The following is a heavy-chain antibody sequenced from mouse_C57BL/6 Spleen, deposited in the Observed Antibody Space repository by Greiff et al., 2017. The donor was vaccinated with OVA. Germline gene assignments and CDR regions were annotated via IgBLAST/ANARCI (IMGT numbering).Heavy chain of an antibody. J-gene: IGHJ2*01. Sequence: EVKLQQSGPELVKPGASVKISCKASGYTFTDYYMNWVKQSHGKSLEWIGDINPNNGGTSYNQKLKGKATLTVDKSSSTAYMELRSLTSEDSAVYYCATTVVASDYFDYWGQGTTLTVSS. CDR3: ATTVVASDYFDY. CDR2: INPNNGGT. CDR1: GYTFTDYY. D-gene: IGHD1-1*01. V-gene: IGHV1-26*01.